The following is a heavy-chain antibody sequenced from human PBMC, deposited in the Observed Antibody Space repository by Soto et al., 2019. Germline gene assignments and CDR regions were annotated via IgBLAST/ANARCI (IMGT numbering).Heavy chain of an antibody. J-gene: IGHJ6*03. CDR2: IRSSGSTI. V-gene: IGHV3-11*01. CDR1: GFTFSDYY. D-gene: IGHD3-3*01. Sequence: QVQLVESGGGLVKPGGSLRLSCAASGFTFSDYYMSWIRQAPGKGLEWVSYIRSSGSTIYYADSVKGRFTISRDNAKNSLYLQMNSLRAEDTAVYYCARAPEYYDFWSGFYYYYMDVWGKGTTVTVSS. CDR3: ARAPEYYDFWSGFYYYYMDV.